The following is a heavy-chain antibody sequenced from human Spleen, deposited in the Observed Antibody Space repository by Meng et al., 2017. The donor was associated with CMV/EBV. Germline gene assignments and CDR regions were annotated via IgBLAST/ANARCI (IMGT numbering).Heavy chain of an antibody. V-gene: IGHV3-23*01. CDR2: ISGSGGST. J-gene: IGHJ1*01. CDR3: AKVVYCPSTSCYGYFQD. D-gene: IGHD2-2*01. CDR1: FALSKYA. Sequence: FALSKYAMSWVRQAPGKGPEWVSAISGSGGSTYYADSVKGRFTISRDNSRNTLYLQMNSLRAEDTAVYYCAKVVYCPSTSCYGYFQDWGQGTLVTVSS.